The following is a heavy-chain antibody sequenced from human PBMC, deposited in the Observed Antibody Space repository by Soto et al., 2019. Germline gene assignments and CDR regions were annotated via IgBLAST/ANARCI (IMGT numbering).Heavy chain of an antibody. V-gene: IGHV1-18*01. Sequence: APVEVSCKASGYTFTSYGLSWVRQAPGQGLEWMGWISAYNGNTNYAQKLQGRVTMTTDTSTSTAYMELRSLRSDDTAVYYCARELRYFDWPATQGAFDIWRQGTMVTVSS. J-gene: IGHJ3*02. D-gene: IGHD3-9*01. CDR3: ARELRYFDWPATQGAFDI. CDR1: GYTFTSYG. CDR2: ISAYNGNT.